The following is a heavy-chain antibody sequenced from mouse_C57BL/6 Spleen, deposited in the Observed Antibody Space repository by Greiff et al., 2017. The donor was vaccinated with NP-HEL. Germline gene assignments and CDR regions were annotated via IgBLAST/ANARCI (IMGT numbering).Heavy chain of an antibody. CDR1: GFNIKDDY. CDR2: IDPENGDT. CDR3: TTHYSNYVFDY. Sequence: EVKLVESGAELVRPGASVKLSCSASGFNIKDDYMHWVKQRPEQGLEWIGWIDPENGDTEYASKFQGKATITADTSSNTAYLQLSSLTSEDTAVYYCTTHYSNYVFDYWGQGTTLTVSS. V-gene: IGHV14-4*01. D-gene: IGHD2-5*01. J-gene: IGHJ2*01.